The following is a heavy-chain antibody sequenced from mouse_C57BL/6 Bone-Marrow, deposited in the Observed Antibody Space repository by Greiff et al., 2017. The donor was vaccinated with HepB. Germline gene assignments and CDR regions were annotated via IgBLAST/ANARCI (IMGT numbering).Heavy chain of an antibody. CDR1: GYTFTSYW. CDR2: IDPSDSYT. CDR3: AIFTVFDY. J-gene: IGHJ2*01. Sequence: QVHVKQSGAELVRPGTSVKLSCKASGYTFTSYWMHWVKQRPGQGLEWIGVIDPSDSYTNYNQKFKGKATLTVDTSSSTAYMQLSSLTSEDSAVYYCAIFTVFDYWGQGTTLTVSS. V-gene: IGHV1-59*01.